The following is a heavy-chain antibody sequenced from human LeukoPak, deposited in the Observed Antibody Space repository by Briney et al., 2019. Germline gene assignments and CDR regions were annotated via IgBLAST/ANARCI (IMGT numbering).Heavy chain of an antibody. CDR3: GRSGYSSSWYSRWDYYYYGMDV. D-gene: IGHD6-13*01. J-gene: IGHJ6*02. Sequence: SQTLSLACTVSGGSISSGSYYWSWIRQPAGKGLEWIGRTYASGSTNYNPSLKSRVTISVDTSKNQFSLKLSSVTAADTAVYYCGRSGYSSSWYSRWDYYYYGMDVWGQGTTVTVSS. CDR1: GGSISSGSYY. V-gene: IGHV4-61*02. CDR2: TYASGST.